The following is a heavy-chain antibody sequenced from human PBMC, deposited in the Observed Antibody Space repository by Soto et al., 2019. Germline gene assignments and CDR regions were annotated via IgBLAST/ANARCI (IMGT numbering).Heavy chain of an antibody. Sequence: GASVKVSCKASGYTFTSYYMHWVRQAPGQGLEWMGIINPSGGSTSYAQKFQGRVTMTRDTSTSTVYMELSSLRSEDTAVYYCASLTGTTYSLHPFDIWGQETMVTVSS. V-gene: IGHV1-46*01. CDR2: INPSGGST. D-gene: IGHD1-7*01. CDR3: ASLTGTTYSLHPFDI. CDR1: GYTFTSYY. J-gene: IGHJ3*02.